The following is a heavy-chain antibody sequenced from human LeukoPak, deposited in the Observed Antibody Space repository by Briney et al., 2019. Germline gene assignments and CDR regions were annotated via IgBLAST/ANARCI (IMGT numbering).Heavy chain of an antibody. CDR2: ISRSGDST. V-gene: IGHV3-64D*06. D-gene: IGHD1-1*01. J-gene: IGHJ4*02. CDR3: VRKAPGGNFDY. CDR1: GFTFSSYA. Sequence: GGSLRLSYSASGFTFSSYAMYWVRQAPGKGLVYVSAISRSGDSTYYADSVTGRFTISRDNSKNTLHLQMNSLRAEDTAVYYCVRKAPGGNFDYWGQGTLVTVSS.